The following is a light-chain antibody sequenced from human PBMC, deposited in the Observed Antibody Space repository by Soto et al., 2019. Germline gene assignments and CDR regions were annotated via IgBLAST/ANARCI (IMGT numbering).Light chain of an antibody. CDR1: QTISNL. J-gene: IGKJ1*01. CDR2: KAS. V-gene: IGKV1-5*03. Sequence: DLQMTQSPSTLSASVGDRVTITCRASQTISNLLAWYQQKPGKAPKLLIYKASSLESGVPSRFSGIISGTEFTLTISSLQPDDIATYYCQQYNSYPWTFGQGTKVEIK. CDR3: QQYNSYPWT.